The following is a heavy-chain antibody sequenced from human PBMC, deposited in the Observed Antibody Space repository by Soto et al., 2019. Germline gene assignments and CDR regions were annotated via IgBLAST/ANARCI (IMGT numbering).Heavy chain of an antibody. CDR3: AKTGESRSSGWYRNYYYGMDV. D-gene: IGHD6-19*01. CDR1: GFTFSSYG. V-gene: IGHV3-30*18. CDR2: ISYDGSNK. J-gene: IGHJ6*02. Sequence: GGSLRLSCAASGFTFSSYGMHWVRQAPGKGLEWVAVISYDGSNKYYADSAKGRFTISRDNSKNTLYLQMTSPRAEDTAVYYCAKTGESRSSGWYRNYYYGMDVWGQGTTVTVSS.